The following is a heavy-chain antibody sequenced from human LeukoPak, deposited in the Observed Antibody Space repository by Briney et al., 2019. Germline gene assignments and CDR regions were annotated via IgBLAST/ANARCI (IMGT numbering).Heavy chain of an antibody. D-gene: IGHD3-10*02. CDR2: IYTSGST. Sequence: SETLSLTCTVSGGSISSGSYYWSWIRQPAGKGLEWIGRIYTSGSTNYNPSLKSRVTISVDTSKNQFSLKLSSVTAADTAVYYCAREDDVLDSWGQGTLVTVSS. V-gene: IGHV4-61*02. J-gene: IGHJ4*02. CDR1: GGSISSGSYY. CDR3: AREDDVLDS.